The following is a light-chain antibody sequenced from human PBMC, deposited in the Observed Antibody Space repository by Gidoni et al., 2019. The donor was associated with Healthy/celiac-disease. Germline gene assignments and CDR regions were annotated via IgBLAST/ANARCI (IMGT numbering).Light chain of an antibody. CDR1: SSNIGAGYD. V-gene: IGLV1-40*01. CDR2: GNS. J-gene: IGLJ3*02. Sequence: QAVLTQPPSVSGAPGQRVTISCTGSSSNIGAGYDVHWYQQLPGSAPKLLIYGNSHRPSGVPDRFSGSKSGTSASLAITDYYCQSYDSSLSGSWVFGGGTKLTVL. CDR3: QSYDSSLSGSWV.